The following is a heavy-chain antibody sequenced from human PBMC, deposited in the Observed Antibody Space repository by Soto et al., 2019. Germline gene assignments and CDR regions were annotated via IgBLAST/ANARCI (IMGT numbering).Heavy chain of an antibody. Sequence: ASVKVSCKASGYTFTGYYMHWVRQAPGQGLEWMGWINPNSGGTNYAQRFQGWVTMTRDTSISTAYMELSRLRSEDTAVYYCARSNWNYGYYYMDVWGKGTTVTVSS. CDR3: ARSNWNYGYYYMDV. CDR2: INPNSGGT. D-gene: IGHD1-20*01. CDR1: GYTFTGYY. J-gene: IGHJ6*03. V-gene: IGHV1-2*04.